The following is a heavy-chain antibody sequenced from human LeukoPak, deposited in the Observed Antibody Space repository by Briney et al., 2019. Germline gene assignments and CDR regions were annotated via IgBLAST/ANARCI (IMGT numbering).Heavy chain of an antibody. CDR1: GGSISSGGYY. Sequence: SETLSLTCTVSGGSISSGGYYWSWIRQHPGKGLEWIGYIYYSGSTYYNPSLKSRVTISVDTSKHQFSLKLSSVTAADTAVYYCARSRATVTTLDYWGQGTLVTVSS. CDR2: IYYSGST. V-gene: IGHV4-31*03. D-gene: IGHD4-17*01. J-gene: IGHJ4*02. CDR3: ARSRATVTTLDY.